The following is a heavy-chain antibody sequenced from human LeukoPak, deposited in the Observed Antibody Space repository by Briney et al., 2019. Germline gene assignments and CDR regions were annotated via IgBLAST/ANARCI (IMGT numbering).Heavy chain of an antibody. J-gene: IGHJ4*02. D-gene: IGHD2-2*01. CDR2: ISPTGSTT. CDR3: ARDIGVVGPDLDY. Sequence: GGSLRLSCTASGFSFSGHWMHWARQLPGKGLVWVSRISPTGSTTSYADSVKGRFTISRDDSKNTLYLQMSGLGAGDTAVYYCARDIGVVGPDLDYWGQGTLVTVSS. V-gene: IGHV3-74*01. CDR1: GFSFSGHW.